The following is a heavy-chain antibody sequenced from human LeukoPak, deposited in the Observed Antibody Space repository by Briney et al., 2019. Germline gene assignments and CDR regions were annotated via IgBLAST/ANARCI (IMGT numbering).Heavy chain of an antibody. V-gene: IGHV1-2*02. J-gene: IGHJ4*02. CDR3: AREDWYYYGSGVADC. Sequence: ASVKVSCKASGYTFTGYYMHWVRQAPGQGLEWMGWINPNSGGTNYAQKFQGRVTMTRDTSISTAYMELSRLRSDDTAVYYCAREDWYYYGSGVADCWGQGTLVTVSS. D-gene: IGHD3-10*01. CDR1: GYTFTGYY. CDR2: INPNSGGT.